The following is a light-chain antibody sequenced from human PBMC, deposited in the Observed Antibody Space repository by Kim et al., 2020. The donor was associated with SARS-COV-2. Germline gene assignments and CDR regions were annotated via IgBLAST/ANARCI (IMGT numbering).Light chain of an antibody. J-gene: IGKJ3*01. V-gene: IGKV3-11*01. Sequence: PGERATLSCRASQSVSSYVAWYQQKPGQAPGLLIYDASNRATGIPARFSGSGSGTDFTLTISSLEPEDFAVYYCQQRSYWPPGVTFGPGTKVDIK. CDR3: QQRSYWPPGVT. CDR2: DAS. CDR1: QSVSSY.